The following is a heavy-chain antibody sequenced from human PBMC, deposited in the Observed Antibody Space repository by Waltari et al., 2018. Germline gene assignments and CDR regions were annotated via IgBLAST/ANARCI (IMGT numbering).Heavy chain of an antibody. V-gene: IGHV3-74*01. D-gene: IGHD2-8*01. CDR2: INSDGSST. J-gene: IGHJ6*02. CDR3: ARECTNGVCYIYYGMDV. Sequence: EVQLVESGGGLVQPGGSLRLSCAASGFPFSSYWLPWVRQAPGRGLVWVSSINSDGSSTSYADSVKGRFTISRDNAKNTLYLQMNSLRAEDTAVYYCARECTNGVCYIYYGMDVWGQGTTVTVSS. CDR1: GFPFSSYW.